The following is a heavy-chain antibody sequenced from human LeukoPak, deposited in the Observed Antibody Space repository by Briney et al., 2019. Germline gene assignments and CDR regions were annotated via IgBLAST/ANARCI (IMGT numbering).Heavy chain of an antibody. CDR1: GGSMNTHY. CDR3: ARARMYCSSTSCPEYFQH. J-gene: IGHJ1*01. CDR2: IYTGGST. V-gene: IGHV4-4*07. Sequence: SETLSLTCSVSGGSMNTHYWNWIRQPAGKGLEWIGRIYTGGSTNHNPSLKSRVTISVDTSKNQFSLKLSSVTAADTAVYYCARARMYCSSTSCPEYFQHWGQGTLVTVSS. D-gene: IGHD2-2*01.